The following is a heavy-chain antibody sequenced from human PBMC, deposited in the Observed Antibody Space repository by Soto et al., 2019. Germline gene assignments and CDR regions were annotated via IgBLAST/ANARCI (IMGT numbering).Heavy chain of an antibody. CDR1: GFTFSSYA. CDR3: AKGLLWFGESQPYYYGMDV. Sequence: PGGTLRLSCAASGFTFSSYAVSLVRQAPGKGLEWVSAISGSGGSTYYADSVKGRFTISRDNSKNTLYLQMNSLRAEDTAVYYCAKGLLWFGESQPYYYGMDVWGQGTTVTVSS. V-gene: IGHV3-23*01. J-gene: IGHJ6*02. D-gene: IGHD3-10*01. CDR2: ISGSGGST.